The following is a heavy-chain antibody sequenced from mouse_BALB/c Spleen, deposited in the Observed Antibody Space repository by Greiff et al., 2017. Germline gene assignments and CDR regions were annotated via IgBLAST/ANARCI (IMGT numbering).Heavy chain of an antibody. D-gene: IGHD2-14*01. V-gene: IGHV5-9-3*01. CDR3: ARHYRYDDWSAY. CDR2: ISSGGSYT. Sequence: EVKLMESGGGLVKPGGSLKLSCAASGFTFSSYAMSWVRQTPEKRLEWVATISSGGSYTYYPDSVKGRFTISRDNAKNTLYLQMSSLRSEDTAMYYCARHYRYDDWSAYWGQGTLVTVSA. J-gene: IGHJ3*01. CDR1: GFTFSSYA.